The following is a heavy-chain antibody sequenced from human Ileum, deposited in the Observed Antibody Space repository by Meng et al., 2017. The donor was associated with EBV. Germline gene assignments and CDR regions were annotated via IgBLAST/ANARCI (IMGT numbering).Heavy chain of an antibody. D-gene: IGHD5-18*01. CDR1: GASITESNS. CDR3: ARWAFIYSYGFDH. V-gene: IGHV4-4*02. J-gene: IGHJ4*02. CDR2: IYHSGCT. Sequence: QLQQSCAGLVQSSGDLSITCAVSGASITESNSWSWVRQPPGEGLEWIGEIYHSGCTNYSPSLKSRVTISVDKSKNQISLKLNSVTAADTAVYYCARWAFIYSYGFDHWGQGTLVTVSS.